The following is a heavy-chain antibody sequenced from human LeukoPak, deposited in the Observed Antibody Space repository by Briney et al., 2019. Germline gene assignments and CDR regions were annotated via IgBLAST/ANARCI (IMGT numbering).Heavy chain of an antibody. V-gene: IGHV3-23*01. J-gene: IGHJ4*02. CDR3: AKGDYYDFDY. CDR2: ITSGVGIT. CDR1: GFTFSNYG. D-gene: IGHD3-10*01. Sequence: GRSLRLSCAASGFTFSNYGMNWVRQAPGKGLEWVSIITSGVGITYYADSVKGRFTISRDNSKNTLYLQMNSLRAEDTAVYYCAKGDYYDFDYWGQGTLVTVSS.